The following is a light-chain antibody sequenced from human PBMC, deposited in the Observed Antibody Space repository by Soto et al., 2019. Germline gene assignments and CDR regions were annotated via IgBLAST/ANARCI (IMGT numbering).Light chain of an antibody. J-gene: IGKJ1*01. CDR3: QQYGTSPST. Sequence: EIVLTQSPATLSLSPGERATLSCRASQTVSSSLAWYQQKPGQAPRLLIYEVSNRATGIPARFSGSGSGADFTLTISRLEPEDFAVYYCQQYGTSPSTFGQGTKLDIK. V-gene: IGKV3-11*01. CDR1: QTVSSS. CDR2: EVS.